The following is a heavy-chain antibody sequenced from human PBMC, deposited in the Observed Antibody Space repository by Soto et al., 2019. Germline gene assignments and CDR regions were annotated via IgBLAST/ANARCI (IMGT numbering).Heavy chain of an antibody. V-gene: IGHV3-33*01. CDR1: GFTFSSYG. Sequence: QVQLVESGGGVVQPGRSLRLSCAASGFTFSSYGMHWVRQAPGKGLEWVAVIWYDGSNKYYADSVKGRFTISRDNSKYTLYLQMNSLRAEDTAVYYCARGALYYYYGMDVWGQGTTVTVSS. J-gene: IGHJ6*02. CDR3: ARGALYYYYGMDV. CDR2: IWYDGSNK.